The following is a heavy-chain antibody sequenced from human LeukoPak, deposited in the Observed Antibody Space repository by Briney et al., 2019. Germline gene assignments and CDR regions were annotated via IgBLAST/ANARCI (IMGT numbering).Heavy chain of an antibody. J-gene: IGHJ4*02. D-gene: IGHD3-3*01. V-gene: IGHV3-30*18. Sequence: PGGSLRLSCAASGFTFSSYGMHWVRQAPGEGLEWVAVISYDGSNKYYADSVKGRFTISRDNSKNTLYLQMNSLRAEDTAVYYCAKDQSAFWSGYWGYYFDYWGQGTLVTVSS. CDR1: GFTFSSYG. CDR2: ISYDGSNK. CDR3: AKDQSAFWSGYWGYYFDY.